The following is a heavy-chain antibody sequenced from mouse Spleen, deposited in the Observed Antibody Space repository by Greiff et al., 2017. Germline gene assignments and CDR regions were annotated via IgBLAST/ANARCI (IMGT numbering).Heavy chain of an antibody. CDR3: ARQGYDFPMDY. D-gene: IGHD2-4*01. CDR2: ISSGGSYT. V-gene: IGHV5-6*02. J-gene: IGHJ4*01. Sequence: DVKLVESGGDLVKPGGSLKLSCAASGFTFSSYGMSWVRQTPDKRLEWVATISSGGSYTYYPDSVKGRFTISRDNAKNTLYLQMSSLKSEDTAMYYCARQGYDFPMDYWGQGTSVTVSS. CDR1: GFTFSSYG.